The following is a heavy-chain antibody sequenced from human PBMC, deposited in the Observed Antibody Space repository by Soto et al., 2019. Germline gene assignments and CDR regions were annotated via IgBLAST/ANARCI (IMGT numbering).Heavy chain of an antibody. CDR2: IWYDGSNK. J-gene: IGHJ4*02. D-gene: IGHD3-9*01. CDR3: ARDGNYDILTGQFPYFDY. V-gene: IGHV3-33*01. CDR1: GFTFSSYG. Sequence: QVQLVESGGGVVQPGRSLRLSCAASGFTFSSYGMHWVRQAPGKGLEWVAVIWYDGSNKYYADSVKGRFTISRDNSKNTLYLQMNSLRAEDTAVYYCARDGNYDILTGQFPYFDYWGQGTLVTVSS.